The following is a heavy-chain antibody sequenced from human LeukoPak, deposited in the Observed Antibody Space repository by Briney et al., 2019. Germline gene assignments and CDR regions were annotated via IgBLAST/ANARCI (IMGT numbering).Heavy chain of an antibody. D-gene: IGHD1-26*01. Sequence: GASVKVSCKASGYTFTGYYMHWVRQAPGQGLEWMGWINPNSGGTNYAQKFQGWVTMTRDTSISTAYMELSRLRSDDTAVYYCAREVPGGGRLPSSLGYWGQGTLVTFSS. CDR1: GYTFTGYY. V-gene: IGHV1-2*04. CDR2: INPNSGGT. CDR3: AREVPGGGRLPSSLGY. J-gene: IGHJ4*02.